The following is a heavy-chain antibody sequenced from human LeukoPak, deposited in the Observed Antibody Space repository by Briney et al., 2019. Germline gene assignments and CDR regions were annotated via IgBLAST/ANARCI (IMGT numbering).Heavy chain of an antibody. V-gene: IGHV3-23*01. CDR3: ASPTVTAYFDY. D-gene: IGHD4-17*01. Sequence: PGGSLRLSCAASGFTFSRYAMSWVRQAPGKGLEWVSSISGSGGSTHYADSVKGRFTISRDNSKNTLYLQMNSLKVEDTAVYYCASPTVTAYFDYWGQGTLVTVSS. CDR1: GFTFSRYA. CDR2: ISGSGGST. J-gene: IGHJ4*02.